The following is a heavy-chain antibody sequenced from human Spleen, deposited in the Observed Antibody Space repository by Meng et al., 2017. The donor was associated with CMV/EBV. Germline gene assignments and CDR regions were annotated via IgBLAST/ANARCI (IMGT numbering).Heavy chain of an antibody. CDR3: ARDGTGGYQLLFNWFDP. J-gene: IGHJ5*02. Sequence: ASVKDSCKASGYTFTGYYMNWVRQAPGQGLEWMGWINPNSGGTNYAQKFQGRVTMTRDTYISTAYMELSRLRSDDTAVYYCARDGTGGYQLLFNWFDPWGQGTLVTVSS. CDR1: GYTFTGYY. D-gene: IGHD2-2*01. CDR2: INPNSGGT. V-gene: IGHV1-2*02.